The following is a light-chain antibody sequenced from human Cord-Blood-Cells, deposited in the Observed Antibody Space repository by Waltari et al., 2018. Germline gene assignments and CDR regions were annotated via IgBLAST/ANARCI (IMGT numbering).Light chain of an antibody. V-gene: IGKV4-1*01. J-gene: IGKJ4*01. CDR2: WAS. Sequence: IVMTQSPDSLAVSLGERATINCKSSQSVLYSSNNKNYLAWYQQKPGQPPKLLIYWASTRESGVPDRFSGSGSGTDFTLTISSLQAEDVAVYYCQQYYSTPLTFDGGTKVEIK. CDR3: QQYYSTPLT. CDR1: QSVLYSSNNKNY.